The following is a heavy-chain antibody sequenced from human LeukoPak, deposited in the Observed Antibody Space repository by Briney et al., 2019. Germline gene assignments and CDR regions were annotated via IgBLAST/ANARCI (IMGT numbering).Heavy chain of an antibody. Sequence: GGSLRLSCAASGFTVSSNYMSWVRQAPGKGLEWVANIKQDGSEKYYVDSVKGRFTISRDNAKNSLYLQMNSLRAEDTAVYYCARNSPERGYSYGPLDNYFDYWGQGTLVTVSS. CDR1: GFTVSSNY. V-gene: IGHV3-7*01. CDR2: IKQDGSEK. D-gene: IGHD5-18*01. J-gene: IGHJ4*02. CDR3: ARNSPERGYSYGPLDNYFDY.